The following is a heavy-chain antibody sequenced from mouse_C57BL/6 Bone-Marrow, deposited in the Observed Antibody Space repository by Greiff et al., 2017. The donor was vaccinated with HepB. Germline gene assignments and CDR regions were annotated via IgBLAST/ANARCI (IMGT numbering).Heavy chain of an antibody. Sequence: EVQLQQSGPELVKPGASVKISCKASGYTFTDYYMNWVKQSHGKSLEWIGDINPNNGGTSYNQKFKGKATLTVDKSSSTAYMELRSLTSEDSAVYYCARYYDYERNDYWGQGTTLTVSS. CDR1: GYTFTDYY. CDR3: ARYYDYERNDY. J-gene: IGHJ2*01. V-gene: IGHV1-26*01. CDR2: INPNNGGT. D-gene: IGHD2-4*01.